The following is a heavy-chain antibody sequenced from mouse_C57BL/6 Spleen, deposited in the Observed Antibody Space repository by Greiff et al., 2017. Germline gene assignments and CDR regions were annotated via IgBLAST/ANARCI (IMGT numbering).Heavy chain of an antibody. CDR3: ARDWDKRYFEV. D-gene: IGHD4-1*01. Sequence: QVQLQQPGAELVMPGASVKLSCKASGYTFTSYWMHWVKQRPGQGLEWIGEIDPSDSYTNYNQKFKGKSTLTVDKSSSTAYMQLSSLTSEDSAVYYCARDWDKRYFEVWGTGTTVTVSS. CDR2: IDPSDSYT. V-gene: IGHV1-69*01. J-gene: IGHJ1*03. CDR1: GYTFTSYW.